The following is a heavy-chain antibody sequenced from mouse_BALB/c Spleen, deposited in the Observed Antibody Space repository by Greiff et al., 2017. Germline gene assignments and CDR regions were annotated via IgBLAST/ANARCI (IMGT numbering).Heavy chain of an antibody. V-gene: IGHV1S81*02. CDR2: INPSNGGT. J-gene: IGHJ4*01. CDR1: GYTFTSYY. D-gene: IGHD1-1*02. CDR3: TRSGGAYYAMDY. Sequence: QVQLQQPGAELVKPGASVKLSCKASGYTFTSYYMYWVKQRPGQGLEWIGGINPSNGGTNFNEKFKSKATLTVDKSSSTAYMQLSSLTSEDSAVYYCTRSGGAYYAMDYWGQGTSVTVSS.